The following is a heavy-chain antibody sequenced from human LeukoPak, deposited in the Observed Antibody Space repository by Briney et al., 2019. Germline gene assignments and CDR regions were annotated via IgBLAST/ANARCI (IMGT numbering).Heavy chain of an antibody. D-gene: IGHD3-16*02. CDR2: ISSSTSYI. J-gene: IGHJ5*02. V-gene: IGHV3-21*01. Sequence: GGSLRLSCAASGFXFSSYSINWVRQAPGKGLEWVSSISSSTSYIYYADSVKGRFTISRDNAKHSLYLQMNSLRAEDTAVYYCARDLSPNAPLSSWGQGTLVTVSS. CDR1: GFXFSSYS. CDR3: ARDLSPNAPLSS.